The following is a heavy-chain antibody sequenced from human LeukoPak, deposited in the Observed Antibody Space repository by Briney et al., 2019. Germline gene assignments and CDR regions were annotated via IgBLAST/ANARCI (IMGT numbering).Heavy chain of an antibody. Sequence: GGSLRLSCAASGFTFSSYWMHWVRQAPGKGLVWVSRINSDGSSTSYADSVKGRFTISRDNAKNTLYLQMNSLRAEDTALYYCARFDYGDYAGAADYWGQGTLVTVSS. J-gene: IGHJ4*02. CDR1: GFTFSSYW. CDR3: ARFDYGDYAGAADY. CDR2: INSDGSST. V-gene: IGHV3-74*01. D-gene: IGHD4-17*01.